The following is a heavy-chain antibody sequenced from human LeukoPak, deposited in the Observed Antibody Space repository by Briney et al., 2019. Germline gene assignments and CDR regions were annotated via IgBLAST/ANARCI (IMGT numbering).Heavy chain of an antibody. V-gene: IGHV3-74*01. CDR2: IDTDGSIT. CDR1: GFSVSRTY. J-gene: IGHJ4*02. D-gene: IGHD1-1*01. CDR3: ARGGLEPVDY. Sequence: GGSLRLSCAASGFSVSRTYMSWVRQAPGKGLVWVSRIDTDGSITSYADSVKGRFTISRDNAKNTLYLQMNSVSAEDTAVYYCARGGLEPVDYWGQGTLVTVS.